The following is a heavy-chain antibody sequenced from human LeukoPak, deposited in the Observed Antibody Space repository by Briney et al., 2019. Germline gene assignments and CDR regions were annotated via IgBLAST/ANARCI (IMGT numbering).Heavy chain of an antibody. Sequence: ASVKVSCKASGGTFSSYAISWVRQAPGQGLEWMGGIIPIFGTANYAQKFQGRVTITADKSTSTDYMELSSLRSEDTAVYYCARARIAAAGDDAFDIWGQGTMVTVSS. J-gene: IGHJ3*02. V-gene: IGHV1-69*06. D-gene: IGHD6-13*01. CDR3: ARARIAAAGDDAFDI. CDR1: GGTFSSYA. CDR2: IIPIFGTA.